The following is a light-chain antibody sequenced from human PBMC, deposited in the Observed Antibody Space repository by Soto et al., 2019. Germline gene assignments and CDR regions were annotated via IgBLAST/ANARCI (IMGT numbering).Light chain of an antibody. V-gene: IGLV2-23*02. CDR1: SSDVGSYDL. Sequence: QSALTQPASVSGSPGQSITISCTGTSSDVGSYDLVSWYQHHPGKAPKLMIYEVSKRPSGVSNRFSGSKSDNTASLTISGLQAEDEADYYCCSFAGSGTYVFGTGTKLTVL. CDR2: EVS. J-gene: IGLJ1*01. CDR3: CSFAGSGTYV.